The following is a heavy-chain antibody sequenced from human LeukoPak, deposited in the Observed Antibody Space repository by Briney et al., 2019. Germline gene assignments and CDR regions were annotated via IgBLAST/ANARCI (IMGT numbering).Heavy chain of an antibody. J-gene: IGHJ6*03. Sequence: SETLSLTCTVSGGSISSSSYYWGWIRQPPGKGLEWIGSIYYSGSTYYNPSLKSRVTISVDTSKNQFSLKLTSVAAADTAVYYCARAVSGRYLYYYMDVWGKGTTVTISS. CDR1: GGSISSSSYY. CDR2: IYYSGST. CDR3: ARAVSGRYLYYYMDV. V-gene: IGHV4-39*01. D-gene: IGHD6-19*01.